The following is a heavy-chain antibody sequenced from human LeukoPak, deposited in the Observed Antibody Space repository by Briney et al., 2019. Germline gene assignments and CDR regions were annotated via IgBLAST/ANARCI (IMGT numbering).Heavy chain of an antibody. CDR3: ASQEGIAVAGTLDY. J-gene: IGHJ4*02. D-gene: IGHD6-19*01. Sequence: ASVKVSCKASGYTFTGYYLHWVRQAPGQGLEWMGWINPNSGGTNYAQKLQGRVTMTRDTSISTAYMELSRLRSDDTAVYYCASQEGIAVAGTLDYWGQGTLVTVSS. V-gene: IGHV1-2*02. CDR1: GYTFTGYY. CDR2: INPNSGGT.